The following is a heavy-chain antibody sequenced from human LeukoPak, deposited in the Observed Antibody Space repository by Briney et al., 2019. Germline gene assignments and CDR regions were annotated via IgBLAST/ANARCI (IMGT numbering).Heavy chain of an antibody. CDR1: GGSFSGYY. D-gene: IGHD1-1*01. V-gene: IGHV4-34*01. Sequence: SETLSLTCAVYGGSFSGYYWSWIRQPPGKGLEWIGEINHSGSTNYNPSLKSRVTKSVDTSKNQFSLKLSSVAAADTAVYYCARVGWNDRNFDYWGQGTLVTVSS. J-gene: IGHJ4*02. CDR3: ARVGWNDRNFDY. CDR2: INHSGST.